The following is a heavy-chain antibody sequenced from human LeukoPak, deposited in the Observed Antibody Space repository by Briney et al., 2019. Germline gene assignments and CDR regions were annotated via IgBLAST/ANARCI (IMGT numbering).Heavy chain of an antibody. J-gene: IGHJ4*02. D-gene: IGHD1-14*01. CDR2: ISSSSTYI. CDR1: GFSFSTYY. CDR3: ARENRGSFDY. Sequence: GGSLRLSCAASGFSFSTYYVNWVRQAPGKGLEWVSCISSSSTYIYYADSVRGRFAISRDNAKNSLYLRMNSLRAEDTAVYYCARENRGSFDYWGQGNLVTVSS. V-gene: IGHV3-21*01.